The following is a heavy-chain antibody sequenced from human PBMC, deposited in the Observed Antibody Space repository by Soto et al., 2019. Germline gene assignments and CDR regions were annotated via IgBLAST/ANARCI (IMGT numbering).Heavy chain of an antibody. J-gene: IGHJ4*02. V-gene: IGHV1-69*06. CDR2: IIPISGAA. Sequence: AVQVSCEASGGTFSNYVVNWVRQAPGQGLEWMGRIIPISGAANYAQKFQGRVTITADKSTSTSYMELSSLRSEDTAVYYCASDMTSTVVPYFAVCGQGSPVTVSS. D-gene: IGHD2-21*01. CDR3: ASDMTSTVVPYFAV. CDR1: GGTFSNYV.